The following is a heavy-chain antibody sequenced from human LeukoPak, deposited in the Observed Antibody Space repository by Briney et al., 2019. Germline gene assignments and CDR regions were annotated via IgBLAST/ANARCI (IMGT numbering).Heavy chain of an antibody. CDR3: ARDDKYSSSSGYYYYYYMDV. CDR2: ISYDGSNK. Sequence: GRSLRLSCAASGFTFSSYGMHWVRQAPGKGLEWVAVISYDGSNKYYADSVKGRFTISRDNAKNSLYLQMNSLRAEDTAVYYCARDDKYSSSSGYYYYYYMDVWGKGTTVTVSS. V-gene: IGHV3-30*03. D-gene: IGHD6-6*01. CDR1: GFTFSSYG. J-gene: IGHJ6*03.